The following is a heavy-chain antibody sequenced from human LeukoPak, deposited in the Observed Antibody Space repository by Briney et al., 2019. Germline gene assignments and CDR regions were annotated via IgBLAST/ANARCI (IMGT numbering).Heavy chain of an antibody. D-gene: IGHD5-12*01. J-gene: IGHJ4*02. CDR1: GDTFTSYG. V-gene: IGHV1-18*01. Sequence: GASVKVSCRASGDTFTSYGFTWVRQAPGQGLEWMGWISAYNGATDYARILQGRVTMTAETSTSTVSMELRSLTSDDTAVYYCARCWSYDRGYCGYWGQGTLVTVSS. CDR2: ISAYNGAT. CDR3: ARCWSYDRGYCGY.